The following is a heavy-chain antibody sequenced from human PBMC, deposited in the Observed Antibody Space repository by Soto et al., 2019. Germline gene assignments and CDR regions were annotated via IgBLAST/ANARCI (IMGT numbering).Heavy chain of an antibody. CDR3: ARTGFXMVREXYYXXGMDV. Sequence: PSETLSLTCVVSGGSISSSNWWSWVRQPPGKGLEWIGEIYHSGSTNYNPYLKSRVTMSVDKSKKQFSLKLSSVTAADTAVYYCARTGFXMVREXYYXXGMDVWGQGTTVTVS. V-gene: IGHV4-4*02. J-gene: IGHJ6*02. D-gene: IGHD3-10*01. CDR1: GGSISSSNW. CDR2: IYHSGST.